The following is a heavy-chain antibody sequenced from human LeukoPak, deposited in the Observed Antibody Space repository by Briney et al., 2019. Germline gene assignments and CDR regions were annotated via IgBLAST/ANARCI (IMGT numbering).Heavy chain of an antibody. J-gene: IGHJ4*02. CDR2: ISGSGGGT. CDR3: AKDRRGRDSSGFYDY. V-gene: IGHV3-23*01. Sequence: PGGSLRLSCAASGFTFSSYAMSWVRQAPGKGLEWVSAISGSGGGTYYADSVKGRFTISRDNSKNTLYLQMNSLEAEDTAVYYCAKDRRGRDSSGFYDYWGQGTLVTVSS. CDR1: GFTFSSYA. D-gene: IGHD3-22*01.